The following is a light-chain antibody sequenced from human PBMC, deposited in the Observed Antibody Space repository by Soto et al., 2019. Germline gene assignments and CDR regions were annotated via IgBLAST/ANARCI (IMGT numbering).Light chain of an antibody. CDR2: EVS. V-gene: IGLV2-8*01. CDR1: SSDIGGYNY. J-gene: IGLJ2*01. Sequence: QSALTQPPSASGSPGQSVSISCTGTSSDIGGYNYVSWYQHHPGYAPKLIIYEVSKRPSGVPDRFSGSKSGNTASLTVSGLQAEDEADYYCSSYAGSSNYVVFGGETKLTVL. CDR3: SSYAGSSNYVV.